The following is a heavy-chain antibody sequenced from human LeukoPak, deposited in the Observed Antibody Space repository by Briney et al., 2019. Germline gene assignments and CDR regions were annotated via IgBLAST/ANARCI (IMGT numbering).Heavy chain of an antibody. Sequence: GGSLRLSCAASGFTFSSYWMSWVRQAPGKGLEWVANIKQDGSEKYYVDSVKGRFTISRDNAKNSLYLQMNSLRAEDTAVYYCARDTYYDFWSGPKPFDYWGQGTLVTVSS. CDR2: IKQDGSEK. CDR3: ARDTYYDFWSGPKPFDY. J-gene: IGHJ4*02. CDR1: GFTFSSYW. V-gene: IGHV3-7*01. D-gene: IGHD3-3*01.